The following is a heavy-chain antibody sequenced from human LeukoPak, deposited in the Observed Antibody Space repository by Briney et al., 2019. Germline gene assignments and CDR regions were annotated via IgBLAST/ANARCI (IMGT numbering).Heavy chain of an antibody. CDR1: GGSFSAYY. D-gene: IGHD4-23*01. CDR3: ARGFGNPFYYYYMDV. Sequence: SETLSLTCAVYGGSFSAYYWSWIRQPPGKGLEWIGEVNHSGSTNYNPSLKSRVTISVDTSKNQFSLRLSSVTAAGTAVYYCARGFGNPFYYYYMDVWGKGTTVTVSS. CDR2: VNHSGST. J-gene: IGHJ6*03. V-gene: IGHV4-34*01.